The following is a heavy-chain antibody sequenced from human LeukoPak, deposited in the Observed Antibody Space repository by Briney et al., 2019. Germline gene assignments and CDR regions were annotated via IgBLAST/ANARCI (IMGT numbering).Heavy chain of an antibody. CDR3: ARDYYGSGRSFDP. CDR1: GYTFTGYY. J-gene: IGHJ5*02. V-gene: IGHV1-2*02. CDR2: INPNSGGT. Sequence: ASVKVSCKASGYTFTGYYMHWVRQAPGQGLEWMGWINPNSGGTNCAQKFQGRVTMTRDTSISTAYMELSRLRSDDTAVYYCARDYYGSGRSFDPWGQGTLVTVSS. D-gene: IGHD3-10*01.